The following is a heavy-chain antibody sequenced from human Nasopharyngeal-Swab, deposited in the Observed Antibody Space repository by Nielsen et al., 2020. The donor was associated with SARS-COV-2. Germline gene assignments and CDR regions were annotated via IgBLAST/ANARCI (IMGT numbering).Heavy chain of an antibody. J-gene: IGHJ4*02. CDR3: ARDSRGYSYGYIYFDY. Sequence: GGSLRPPCAASGFTFSSYWMSWVRQAPGKGLEWVANIKQDGSEKYYVDSVKGRFTISRDNAKNSLYLQMNSLRAEDTAVYYCARDSRGYSYGYIYFDYWGQGTLVTVSS. CDR1: GFTFSSYW. D-gene: IGHD5-18*01. V-gene: IGHV3-7*03. CDR2: IKQDGSEK.